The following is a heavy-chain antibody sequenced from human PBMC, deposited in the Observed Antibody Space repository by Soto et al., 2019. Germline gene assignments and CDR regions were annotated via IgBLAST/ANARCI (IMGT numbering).Heavy chain of an antibody. CDR3: ARDLYQLPTMSYFYYGMDV. D-gene: IGHD2-2*01. J-gene: IGHJ6*02. CDR2: IKQGGSEK. CDR1: GFNFRTSW. Sequence: GGSLRLSCTASGFNFRTSWMSWVRQAPGKGLEWVANIKQGGSEKYYVDSLKGRFTISRDNAKNSLYLQMNSLRAEDTAVYYCARDLYQLPTMSYFYYGMDVWGQGTTVTVSS. V-gene: IGHV3-7*03.